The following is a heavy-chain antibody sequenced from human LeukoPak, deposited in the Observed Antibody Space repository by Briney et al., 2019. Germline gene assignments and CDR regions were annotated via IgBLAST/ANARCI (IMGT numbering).Heavy chain of an antibody. CDR3: ARVGSSETDY. V-gene: IGHV3-7*01. Sequence: GGSLRLSCAASRFSVSTYYMSWARQSPGKGLEWVANIYLDGSRAYYVDSVKGRFTISRANAKNSLYLQMNSLTAEATAVYYCARVGSSETDYWGQGTLVTVSS. CDR2: IYLDGSRA. D-gene: IGHD2-2*01. CDR1: RFSVSTYY. J-gene: IGHJ4*02.